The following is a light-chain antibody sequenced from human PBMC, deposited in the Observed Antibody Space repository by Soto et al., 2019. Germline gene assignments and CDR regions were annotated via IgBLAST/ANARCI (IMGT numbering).Light chain of an antibody. Sequence: EIVMTQSPATLSVSPGERATLSCRASQSVSSNLAWYQQKRGQAPRLLIYGASTRATGIPARFSGSGSGTEFTLTISSLQSVDFAVYYCQQYNKWPPWTFGQGTKVEIK. CDR2: GAS. V-gene: IGKV3-15*01. CDR3: QQYNKWPPWT. J-gene: IGKJ1*01. CDR1: QSVSSN.